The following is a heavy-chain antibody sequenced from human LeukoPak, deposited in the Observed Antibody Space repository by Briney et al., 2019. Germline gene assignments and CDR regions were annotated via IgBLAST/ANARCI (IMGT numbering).Heavy chain of an antibody. CDR2: IWYDGSNK. J-gene: IGHJ4*02. Sequence: GGSLRLSCAASGFIFSSSGMHWVRQTPGKGLEWVGIIWYDGSNKYYADSAKGRFTISRDNAKNTVYLQMNSLRVEDTAVYYCARDQGTSGGWPAVGRMGYFDYWGQGTLVTVSS. CDR3: ARDQGTSGGWPAVGRMGYFDY. CDR1: GFIFSSSG. D-gene: IGHD6-19*01. V-gene: IGHV3-33*01.